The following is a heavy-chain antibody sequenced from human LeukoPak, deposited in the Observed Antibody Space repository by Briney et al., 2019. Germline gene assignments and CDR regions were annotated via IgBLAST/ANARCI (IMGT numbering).Heavy chain of an antibody. Sequence: SQTLSLTCTVSGGSISSGSYYWRWIRQPAGKGLEWIGRIYTSGSTNYNPSLKSRVTMTVDTSKNQFSLNLSSVTAADTAVYYCARWSGSVTARNYYYYMDVWGEGTTVTVSS. CDR2: IYTSGST. CDR3: ARWSGSVTARNYYYYMDV. J-gene: IGHJ6*03. V-gene: IGHV4-61*02. CDR1: GGSISSGSYY. D-gene: IGHD6-6*01.